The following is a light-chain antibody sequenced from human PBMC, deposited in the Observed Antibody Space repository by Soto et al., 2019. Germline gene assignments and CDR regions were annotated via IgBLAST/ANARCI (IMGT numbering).Light chain of an antibody. J-gene: IGKJ4*01. CDR3: QQANTFPLT. CDR2: AAS. CDR1: ESISSW. Sequence: DIQMTQSPSTLSASVGDRVTVTCRASESISSWLAWYQQKPGKAPKLLIYAASTLQSGVPSRFSGRRSGTDFSLTVSRLQPEDSATYYCQQANTFPLTFGGGTKVDIK. V-gene: IGKV1-12*01.